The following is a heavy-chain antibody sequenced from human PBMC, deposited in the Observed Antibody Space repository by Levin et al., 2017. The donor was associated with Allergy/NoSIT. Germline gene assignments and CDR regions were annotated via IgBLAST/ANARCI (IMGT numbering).Heavy chain of an antibody. D-gene: IGHD3-22*01. CDR3: ARDGGGIVDPKRGWYFDL. CDR1: GGSISSYY. Sequence: PSETLSLTCTVSGGSISSYYWSWIRQPPGKGLEWIGYIYYSGSTNYNPSLKSRVTISVDTSKNQFSLKLSSVTAADTAVYYCARDGGGIVDPKRGWYFDLWGRGTLVTVSS. J-gene: IGHJ2*01. V-gene: IGHV4-59*01. CDR2: IYYSGST.